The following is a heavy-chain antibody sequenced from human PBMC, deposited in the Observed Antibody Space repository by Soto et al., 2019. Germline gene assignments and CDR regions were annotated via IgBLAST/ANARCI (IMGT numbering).Heavy chain of an antibody. CDR2: ILPFFGTA. CDR3: ARVLEFVGISDAFEV. CDR1: GGSFRREA. J-gene: IGHJ3*01. D-gene: IGHD1-1*01. V-gene: IGHV1-69*12. Sequence: QVQLVLSGAEVKKPGSSVKVSCKASGGSFRREAINWGRQAPGQVPEWMGGILPFFGTADYAQKFQGRVTLPADVSTTTVYMELSSLILDVTAGYFFARVLEFVGISDAFEVWGQGTMVIVSS.